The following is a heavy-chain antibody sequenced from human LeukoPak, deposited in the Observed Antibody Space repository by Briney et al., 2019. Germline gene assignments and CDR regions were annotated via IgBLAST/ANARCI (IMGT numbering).Heavy chain of an antibody. V-gene: IGHV4-61*02. CDR1: GGSISRGSYY. Sequence: SQTLSLTCIVSGGSISRGSYYWNWIRQPAGKGLEWMGRSHNSGSTNYNPSLKSRVTISVDTSKNQFSLNLSSVTAADTAVYYCARDSGVTQKFDYWGQGTLVTVSS. D-gene: IGHD6-25*01. CDR3: ARDSGVTQKFDY. J-gene: IGHJ4*02. CDR2: SHNSGST.